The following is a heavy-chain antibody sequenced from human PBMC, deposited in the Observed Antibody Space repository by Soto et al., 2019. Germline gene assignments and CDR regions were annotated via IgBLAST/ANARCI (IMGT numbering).Heavy chain of an antibody. J-gene: IGHJ4*02. V-gene: IGHV4-39*01. CDR3: ARYRSGYDSSEYYFDY. Sequence: QLQLQESGPGLVKPSETLSLTCTVSGGSISSSSYYWGWIRQPPGKGLEWIGSIYYSGSTYYNPSLKWRVSLSVDTPKNQFSLRLCSVTAADTAVYYCARYRSGYDSSEYYFDYWGQGTLVTVSS. D-gene: IGHD3-22*01. CDR2: IYYSGST. CDR1: GGSISSSSYY.